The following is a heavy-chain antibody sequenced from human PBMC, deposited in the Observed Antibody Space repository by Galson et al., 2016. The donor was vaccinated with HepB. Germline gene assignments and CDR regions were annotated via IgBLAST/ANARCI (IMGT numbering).Heavy chain of an antibody. CDR3: AHRGYRDFLGAFDF. Sequence: PALVKPTQTLTLTCTFSGFSLSTSGVAVGWIRQPPGKALEWLALVYWDDDKRYSQSLKSRLTITKDTYKNQVVLTMTNMDPVDTATYYCAHRGYRDFLGAFDFWGQGTMVTVSS. V-gene: IGHV2-5*02. D-gene: IGHD5-18*01. CDR2: VYWDDDK. CDR1: GFSLSTSGVA. J-gene: IGHJ3*01.